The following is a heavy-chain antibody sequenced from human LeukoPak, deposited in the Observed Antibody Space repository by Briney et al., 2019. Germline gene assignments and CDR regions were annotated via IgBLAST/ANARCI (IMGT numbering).Heavy chain of an antibody. CDR2: LIPIFGIA. Sequence: SVQVSCQASGGTFPNYAISWVRPAPGQGLEWMGRLIPIFGIANYAQKFQGRVTITSDKTTSTAYMELSSLRSEDTAVYYCARDGDSPINSGSYYNWFDPWGQGTLVTVSS. D-gene: IGHD3-10*01. CDR3: ARDGDSPINSGSYYNWFDP. V-gene: IGHV1-69*04. J-gene: IGHJ5*02. CDR1: GGTFPNYA.